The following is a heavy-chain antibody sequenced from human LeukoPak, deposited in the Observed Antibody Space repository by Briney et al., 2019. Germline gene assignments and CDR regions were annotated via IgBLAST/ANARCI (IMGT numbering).Heavy chain of an antibody. CDR1: GGTFNSYA. V-gene: IGHV1-69*01. CDR2: IIPILGTT. J-gene: IGHJ6*03. D-gene: IGHD1-26*01. Sequence: SXXVSCKASGGTFNSYAISWVRQAPGQGGERMGGIIPILGTTNSSQNFQASVTITPDQSTSTPYMALSTLRSEDTAVYYCASGHSGSYFPSRQVLQYYMDVWGKGTTVTVSS. CDR3: ASGHSGSYFPSRQVLQYYMDV.